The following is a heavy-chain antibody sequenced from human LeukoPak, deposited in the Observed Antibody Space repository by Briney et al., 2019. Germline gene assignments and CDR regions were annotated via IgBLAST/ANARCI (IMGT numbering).Heavy chain of an antibody. CDR2: ISAYNGNT. D-gene: IGHD1-26*01. CDR3: ARDGSGSYFEGYWFDP. CDR1: GYTFTSYG. Sequence: GASVKVSCKASGYTFTSYGISWVRQAPGQGLEWMGWISAYNGNTNYAQKLQGRVTMTTDTSTSIAYMELRSLRSDDTAVYYCARDGSGSYFEGYWFDPWGQGTLVTVSS. J-gene: IGHJ5*02. V-gene: IGHV1-18*01.